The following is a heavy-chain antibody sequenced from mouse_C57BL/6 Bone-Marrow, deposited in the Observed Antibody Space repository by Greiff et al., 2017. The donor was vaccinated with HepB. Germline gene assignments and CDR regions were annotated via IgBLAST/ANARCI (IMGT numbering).Heavy chain of an antibody. D-gene: IGHD1-1*01. Sequence: QVQLQQSGAELARPGASVKLSCKASGYTFTSYGISWVKQRTGQGLEWIGEIYPRSGNTYYNEKFKGKATLTADKSSSTAYIELRSLTSEDSAVYFCARSLYYYYAMDYWGQGTSVTVSS. CDR2: IYPRSGNT. J-gene: IGHJ4*01. V-gene: IGHV1-81*01. CDR1: GYTFTSYG. CDR3: ARSLYYYYAMDY.